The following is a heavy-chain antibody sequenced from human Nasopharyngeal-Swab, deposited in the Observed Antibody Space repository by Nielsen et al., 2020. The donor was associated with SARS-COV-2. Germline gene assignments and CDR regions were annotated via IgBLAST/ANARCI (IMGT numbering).Heavy chain of an antibody. V-gene: IGHV3-30*04. Sequence: GGFLRLSCAASGFTFSSYAMHWVRQAPGKGLEWVAVISYDGSNKYYADSVKGRFTISRDNSKNTLYLQMNSLRAEDTAVYYCAKDGGALRYFDWVGGDYWGQGTLVTVSS. J-gene: IGHJ4*02. CDR1: GFTFSSYA. D-gene: IGHD3-9*01. CDR2: ISYDGSNK. CDR3: AKDGGALRYFDWVGGDY.